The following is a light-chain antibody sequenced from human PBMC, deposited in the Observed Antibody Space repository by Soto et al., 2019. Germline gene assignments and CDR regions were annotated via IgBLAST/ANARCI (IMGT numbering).Light chain of an antibody. J-gene: IGKJ2*01. Sequence: DIQMTQSPSSLSASVGDRVTITCRASQTITTYLNWYQHKPGKAPKLLIYAAITLQSGVPSRLSGSGSGTEFTLTISSLQPEDFATYYCQQYYSTPHTFGQGTKVEIK. CDR1: QTITTY. V-gene: IGKV1-39*01. CDR2: AAI. CDR3: QQYYSTPHT.